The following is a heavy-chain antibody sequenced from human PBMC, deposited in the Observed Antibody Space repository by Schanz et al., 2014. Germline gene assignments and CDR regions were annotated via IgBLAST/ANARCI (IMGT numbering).Heavy chain of an antibody. CDR1: GFSFSDYS. CDR2: IKISGDV. D-gene: IGHD4-17*01. CDR3: AKDPHRDYGGKPQAFDI. Sequence: EVQLVESGGGLVQSGGSLRLSCAASGFSFSDYSMNWVRQAPGKGLEWISYIKISGDVFYTDSVKGRFTISRDNAKSSLYLQMNSLRAEDTALYYCAKDPHRDYGGKPQAFDIWGQGTMVTVSS. J-gene: IGHJ3*02. V-gene: IGHV3-48*01.